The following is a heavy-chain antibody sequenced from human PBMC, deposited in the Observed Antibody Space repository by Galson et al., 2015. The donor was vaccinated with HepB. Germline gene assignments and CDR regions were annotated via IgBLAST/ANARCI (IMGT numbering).Heavy chain of an antibody. V-gene: IGHV6-1*01. CDR2: TYYRSKWYN. CDR1: GDSVSSNSAA. CDR3: TTDVVGYSSSYGVY. J-gene: IGHJ4*02. Sequence: CAISGDSVSSNSAAWNWIRQSPSRGLEWLGRTYYRSKWYNDYAVSVKSRITINPDTSKNQFSLQLNSVTPEDTAVYYCTTDVVGYSSSYGVYWGQGTLVTVSS. D-gene: IGHD6-13*01.